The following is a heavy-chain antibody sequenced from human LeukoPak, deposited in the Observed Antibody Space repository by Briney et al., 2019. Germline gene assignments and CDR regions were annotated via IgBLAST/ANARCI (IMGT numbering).Heavy chain of an antibody. CDR3: IRIRTREHQYGMDV. Sequence: GGSLRLSCGASGFPFSNYDMHWVRQAPGKGLDWVSAIDTVGNTYYSGSVKGRFTISRGNAQNSLFLQMNSLRDGDTALYYCIRIRTREHQYGMDVWGQGTTVTVSS. J-gene: IGHJ6*02. CDR1: GFPFSNYD. CDR2: IDTVGNT. D-gene: IGHD1-26*01. V-gene: IGHV3-13*01.